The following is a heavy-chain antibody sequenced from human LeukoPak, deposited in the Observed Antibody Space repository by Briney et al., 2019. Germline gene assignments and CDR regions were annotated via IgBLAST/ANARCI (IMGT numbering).Heavy chain of an antibody. CDR3: ARGPYCSSASCYGQYYYYYGMDF. D-gene: IGHD2-2*01. Sequence: SSKTLSLTCAVYGGSFSGYYWSWIRQPPGKGLEWIGEINHSGSTNYNPSLKSRVTISVDTSKNQFSLKLSSVTAADTAVYYCARGPYCSSASCYGQYYYYYGMDFWGQGTTVTVSS. J-gene: IGHJ6*02. CDR1: GGSFSGYY. CDR2: INHSGST. V-gene: IGHV4-34*01.